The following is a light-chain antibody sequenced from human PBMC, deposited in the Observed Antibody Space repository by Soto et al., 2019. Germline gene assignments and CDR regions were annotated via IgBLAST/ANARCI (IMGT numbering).Light chain of an antibody. Sequence: ETQMTQSPASLSASVGATVTIASRASQSIGTYLNWYQQKTGKAPDLLIHGGSMLQSGVPSRFSGGGSGTHFNLTISSLQPEDFARYYCQQTYSTPLTLGGGTKVDIK. CDR3: QQTYSTPLT. CDR1: QSIGTY. J-gene: IGKJ4*01. V-gene: IGKV1-39*01. CDR2: GGS.